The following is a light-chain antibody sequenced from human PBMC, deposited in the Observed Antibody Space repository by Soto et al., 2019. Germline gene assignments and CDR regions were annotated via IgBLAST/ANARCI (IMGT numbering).Light chain of an antibody. CDR3: QQTYSTPIT. CDR1: QGISTD. V-gene: IGKV1-39*01. J-gene: IGKJ5*01. CDR2: AAS. Sequence: DIQMTQSPSSLSASVGDRVTITCRASQGISTDLNWYQQRPGKAPKLLIYAASSLQSGVPSRFSSSGSGTDFTLTISSLQPEDFVTYYCQQTYSTPITFGQGTRLEIK.